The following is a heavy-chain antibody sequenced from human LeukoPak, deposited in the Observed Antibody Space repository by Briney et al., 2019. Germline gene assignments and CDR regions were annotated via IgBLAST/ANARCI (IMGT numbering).Heavy chain of an antibody. Sequence: ASVKVSCKASGYTLTSYYMHWVRQAPGQGLEWMGIINPSGGSTSYAQKFQGGVTMTRDTSTSTVYMELNSLRSEDTAVYYCARGRLPYYYGSGSYYNEGVPGDYWGQGTLVTVSS. CDR2: INPSGGST. V-gene: IGHV1-46*01. J-gene: IGHJ4*02. CDR1: GYTLTSYY. CDR3: ARGRLPYYYGSGSYYNEGVPGDY. D-gene: IGHD3-10*01.